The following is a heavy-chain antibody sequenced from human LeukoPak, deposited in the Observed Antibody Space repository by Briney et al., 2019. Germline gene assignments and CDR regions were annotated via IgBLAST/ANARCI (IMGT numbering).Heavy chain of an antibody. J-gene: IGHJ4*02. Sequence: PGGSLRLSCAASGFTFSNYWMHWVRQAPGKGLVWVSRINSDGSSAYYADSVKGRFTISRDNAKNTLFLQMNSLRAEDTAVYYCARVLASGSSSSVYGYWGQGTLVTVSS. D-gene: IGHD6-6*01. CDR3: ARVLASGSSSSVYGY. V-gene: IGHV3-74*01. CDR2: INSDGSSA. CDR1: GFTFSNYW.